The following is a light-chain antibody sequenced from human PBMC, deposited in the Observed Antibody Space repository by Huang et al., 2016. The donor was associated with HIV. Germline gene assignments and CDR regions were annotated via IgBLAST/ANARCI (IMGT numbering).Light chain of an antibody. CDR1: QSISSW. Sequence: DIQITQSPSTLSASVGDRVTITCRASQSISSWLAWYQQKPGKAPKLLIYDASSLESGVPPRCSGRGYGTEFTLTINSLQPDNFATYYCQQYNTYPYTFGQGTKLEIK. J-gene: IGKJ2*01. V-gene: IGKV1-5*01. CDR2: DAS. CDR3: QQYNTYPYT.